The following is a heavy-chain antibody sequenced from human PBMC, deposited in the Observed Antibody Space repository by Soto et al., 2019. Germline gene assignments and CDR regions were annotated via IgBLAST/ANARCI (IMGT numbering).Heavy chain of an antibody. J-gene: IGHJ3*02. CDR1: GFTFSAYA. D-gene: IGHD2-8*01. Sequence: EVQLLESGGGVVQPGGSLRLSCAASGFTFSAYAMSWVRQAPGKGLQWVSGVGGSDTDKHYADSVRGRFTVSRDNSKNTLYLQMNSPRVDDTAVYYCAKDATAVNGVWDPFDMWGQGTEVTVSS. V-gene: IGHV3-23*01. CDR2: VGGSDTDK. CDR3: AKDATAVNGVWDPFDM.